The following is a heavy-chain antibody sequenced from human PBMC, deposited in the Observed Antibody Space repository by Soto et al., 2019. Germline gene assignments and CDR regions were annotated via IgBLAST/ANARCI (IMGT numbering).Heavy chain of an antibody. CDR1: GFTFSDYY. D-gene: IGHD3-22*01. CDR2: ISSSGSTI. Sequence: LRLSCAASGFTFSDYYMIWIRHAPGKGLEWVSYISSSGSTIYYADSVKGRFTTSRDNAKNSLYLQMNSLRAEDTAVYYCARDPGDSSGYYFGYWGQGTLVTVSS. J-gene: IGHJ4*02. CDR3: ARDPGDSSGYYFGY. V-gene: IGHV3-11*01.